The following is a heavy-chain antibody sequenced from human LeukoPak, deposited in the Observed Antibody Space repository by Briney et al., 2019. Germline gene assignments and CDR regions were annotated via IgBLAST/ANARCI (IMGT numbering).Heavy chain of an antibody. CDR1: GLTVGSSY. V-gene: IGHV3-53*01. Sequence: GGSLRLSCAASGLTVGSSYINWARQAPGKGLEWVSIIYSTDSTYYADSVKGRFTISRDNSKNTVYLDMSRLRAEDTAVYYCARGWGWFDPWGQGTLVSVSS. CDR2: IYSTDST. J-gene: IGHJ5*02. D-gene: IGHD1-26*01. CDR3: ARGWGWFDP.